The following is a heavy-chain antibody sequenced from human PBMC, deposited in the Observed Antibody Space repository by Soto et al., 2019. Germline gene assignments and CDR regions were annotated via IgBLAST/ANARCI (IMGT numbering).Heavy chain of an antibody. Sequence: QVHLVQSGAEVKKPGASVNVSCQASGSITNHHMHWVRQAPGQGLEWMGIFNPSGLSTTYAQKFQGRVTITRDTSPSTVYMELSSLTSEDPAVYFWAKVTHRGPIAVAGPLGSWGQGNLVIVSS. D-gene: IGHD6-19*01. CDR3: AKVTHRGPIAVAGPLGS. V-gene: IGHV1-46*01. CDR1: GSITNHH. J-gene: IGHJ4*02. CDR2: FNPSGLST.